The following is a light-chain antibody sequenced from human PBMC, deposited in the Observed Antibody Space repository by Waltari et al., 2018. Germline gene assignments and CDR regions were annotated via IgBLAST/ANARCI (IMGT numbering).Light chain of an antibody. J-gene: IGLJ3*02. V-gene: IGLV3-19*01. CDR3: NSRDSSGRHLV. CDR1: SIIYYY. CDR2: DQD. Sequence: SSELTQDPAVSVALGQTVRITCPGASIIYYYASWYQQKPGQATVLVMYDQDTRPSGIPDRFSASSSGNTVSLTIAGAQAEDEADYHCNSRDSSGRHLVFGGGTKLTVL.